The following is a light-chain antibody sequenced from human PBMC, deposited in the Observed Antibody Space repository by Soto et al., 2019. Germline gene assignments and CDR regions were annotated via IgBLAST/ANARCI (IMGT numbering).Light chain of an antibody. CDR1: QSVSSSH. CDR3: QQYVASPWT. V-gene: IGKV3-20*01. Sequence: EVELTQSPGTLSLSPGERATLSCRASQSVSSSHLAWYQQKRGQAPRLLIYDTSTRATGIPDRFSGSGSGTDFTLTISRLEPEDFAVYHCQQYVASPWTFGQGTKVEVK. CDR2: DTS. J-gene: IGKJ1*01.